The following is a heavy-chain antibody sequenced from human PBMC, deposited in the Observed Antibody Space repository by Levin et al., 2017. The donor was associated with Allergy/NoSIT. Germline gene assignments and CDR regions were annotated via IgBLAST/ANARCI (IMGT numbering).Heavy chain of an antibody. V-gene: IGHV3-23*01. J-gene: IGHJ4*02. CDR2: ISGSGGST. CDR3: AKGGILDDSSGYYPDPIDY. CDR1: GFTFSSYA. D-gene: IGHD3-22*01. Sequence: PGGSLRLSCAASGFTFSSYAMSWVRQAPGKGLEWVSAISGSGGSTYYADSVKGRFTISRDNSKNTLYLQMNSLRAEDTAVYYCAKGGILDDSSGYYPDPIDYWGQGTLVTVSS.